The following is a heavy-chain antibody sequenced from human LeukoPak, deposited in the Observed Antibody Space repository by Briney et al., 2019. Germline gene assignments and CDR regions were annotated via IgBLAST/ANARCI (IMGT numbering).Heavy chain of an antibody. V-gene: IGHV4-61*02. CDR3: AREGAARNFDY. CDR1: GGSVSSGTYY. CDR2: IYTSGST. J-gene: IGHJ4*02. Sequence: SETLSLTCTVSGGSVSSGTYYWTWIRQPAGKGLEWIGRIYTSGSTNFDPSLKSRVSISLDTSQNQFSLKLSSVTAADTAVYYCAREGAARNFDYWGQGIPVTVSS. D-gene: IGHD6-6*01.